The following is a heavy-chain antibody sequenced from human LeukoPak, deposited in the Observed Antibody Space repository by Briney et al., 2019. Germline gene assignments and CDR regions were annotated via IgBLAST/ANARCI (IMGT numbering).Heavy chain of an antibody. Sequence: PGGSLRLSCAASGFTFSSYSMNWVRQAPGKGLEWVSSISSSSSYIYYADSVKGRFTISRDNAKNSLYLQMNSLRAEDTAVYYCARANPAGEQLADYYYYGMDVWGQGTTVTVSS. V-gene: IGHV3-21*01. J-gene: IGHJ6*02. CDR1: GFTFSSYS. CDR2: ISSSSSYI. D-gene: IGHD6-6*01. CDR3: ARANPAGEQLADYYYYGMDV.